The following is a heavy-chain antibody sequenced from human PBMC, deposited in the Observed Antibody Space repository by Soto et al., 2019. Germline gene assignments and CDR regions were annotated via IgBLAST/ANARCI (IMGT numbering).Heavy chain of an antibody. Sequence: PWGSLRPSCEASGFTFIRVSMNFVRHVPGKWLEWVASISSASSETWYADSVKGRFIISRDNAQNSLFLQMNTLRPEDSAIYYCARVAYWGPGTQVTVPQ. CDR3: ARVAY. V-gene: IGHV3-21*01. CDR1: GFTFIRVS. CDR2: ISSASSET. J-gene: IGHJ4*02.